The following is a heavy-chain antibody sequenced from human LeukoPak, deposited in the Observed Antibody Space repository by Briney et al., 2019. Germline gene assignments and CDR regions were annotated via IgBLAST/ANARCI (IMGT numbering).Heavy chain of an antibody. V-gene: IGHV3-53*05. CDR3: ARDTDYSGMDV. J-gene: IGHJ6*04. Sequence: GGSLRLSCTASGFIVSSNYMTWVRQAPGKGLEWVSVIHNDGSTYYADSVKGRFTVSRDNSKNTLYLQMNSLRAEDTAVYYCARDTDYSGMDVWGKGTTVTVSS. CDR1: GFIVSSNY. D-gene: IGHD4-17*01. CDR2: IHNDGST.